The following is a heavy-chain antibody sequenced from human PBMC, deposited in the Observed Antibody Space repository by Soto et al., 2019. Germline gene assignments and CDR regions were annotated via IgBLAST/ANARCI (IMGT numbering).Heavy chain of an antibody. CDR2: FDPEDGET. CDR1: GYTLTELS. J-gene: IGHJ4*02. D-gene: IGHD3-9*01. Sequence: ASVKVSCKVSGYTLTELSMHWVRQAPGKGLEWRGGFDPEDGETIYAQKFQGRVTMTEDTSTDTAYMELSSLRSEDTAVYYCATLSYYDILTGQDYWGQGTLVTVSS. V-gene: IGHV1-24*01. CDR3: ATLSYYDILTGQDY.